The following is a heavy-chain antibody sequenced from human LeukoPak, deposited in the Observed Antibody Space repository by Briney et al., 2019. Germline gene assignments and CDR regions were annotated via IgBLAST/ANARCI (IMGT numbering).Heavy chain of an antibody. CDR1: GFTVSSNY. J-gene: IGHJ5*02. V-gene: IGHV3-53*01. CDR2: IYSGGNT. CDR3: AKGNGWSPFDP. Sequence: PGGSLRLSCAASGFTVSSNYMSWVRQAPGKGLEWVSVIYSGGNTYYADSVKGRFTISRDNSKNTLYLQMNSLRAEDTAVYYCAKGNGWSPFDPWGQGTLVTVSS. D-gene: IGHD6-19*01.